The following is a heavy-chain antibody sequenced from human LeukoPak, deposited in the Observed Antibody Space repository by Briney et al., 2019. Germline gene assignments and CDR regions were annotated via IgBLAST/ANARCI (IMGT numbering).Heavy chain of an antibody. CDR3: ASQRITMVRGALGY. J-gene: IGHJ4*02. V-gene: IGHV3-21*01. Sequence: GGSLRLSCAASGFTFSSYSMNWVRQAPGKGLEWVSSISSSSSYIYYADSVKGRFTISRDNAKNSLYLQMNSLRAEDTAVYYCASQRITMVRGALGYWGQGTLVTVSS. CDR2: ISSSSSYI. D-gene: IGHD3-10*01. CDR1: GFTFSSYS.